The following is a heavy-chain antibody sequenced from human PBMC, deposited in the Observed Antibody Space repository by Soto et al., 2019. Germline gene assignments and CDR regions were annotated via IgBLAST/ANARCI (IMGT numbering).Heavy chain of an antibody. CDR1: GYTFTSYG. CDR2: ISAYNGNT. CDR3: ARDPTTYYYDSSGYYPFDY. J-gene: IGHJ4*02. D-gene: IGHD3-22*01. V-gene: IGHV1-18*04. Sequence: ASVKVSFKASGYTFTSYGISWVRQAPGQGLEWMGWISAYNGNTNYAQKPRGRVTMTTDTSTSTAYMELRSLRSDDTAVYYCARDPTTYYYDSSGYYPFDYWGQGTLVTVSS.